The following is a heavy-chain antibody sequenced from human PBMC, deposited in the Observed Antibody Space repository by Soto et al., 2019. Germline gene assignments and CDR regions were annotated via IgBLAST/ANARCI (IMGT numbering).Heavy chain of an antibody. CDR2: VYQSGST. D-gene: IGHD2-2*01. V-gene: IGHV4-38-2*01. CDR3: AVGYCGTASWAREYFHH. J-gene: IGHJ1*01. CDR1: GYSINSGYY. Sequence: QVQLQESGPGLVKPSETLYLTCAVSGYSINSGYYWAWIQQPPEKGLEWIGSVYQSGSTYYNPSLRSRVSISVDTSKKRFSLNVRSVNAADTATYYCAVGYCGTASWAREYFHHWGQGTLVTVSS.